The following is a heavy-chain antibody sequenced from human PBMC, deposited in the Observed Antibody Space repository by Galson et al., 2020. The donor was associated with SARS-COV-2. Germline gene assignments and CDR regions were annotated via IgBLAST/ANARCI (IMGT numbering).Heavy chain of an antibody. CDR3: ARSRLASDCDY. Sequence: SQTLSLTCTVSSASISSTSYYWGWIRQPPGKGLEWIGSVYYSGSTYYNPSLKSRVAVSVDTSKSQISLKVRSVTAADTAVYFCARSRLASDCDYWGQGTLVTVSS. D-gene: IGHD5-12*01. CDR1: SASISSTSYY. J-gene: IGHJ4*02. CDR2: VYYSGST. V-gene: IGHV4-39*07.